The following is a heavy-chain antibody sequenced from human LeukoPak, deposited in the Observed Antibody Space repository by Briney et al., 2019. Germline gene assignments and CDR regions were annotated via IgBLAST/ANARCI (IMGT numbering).Heavy chain of an antibody. D-gene: IGHD5-18*01. CDR2: INPNSGDT. CDR1: GYTLTVHY. J-gene: IGHJ4*03. V-gene: IGHV1-2*06. CDR3: AREGSGYTYGRGSYFDY. Sequence: ASVKVSCKASGYTLTVHYIHWVRQAPGQGLEWMGRINPNSGDTNFAQKFQGRVTMTRDTSISTAYMDLSGLRPDDTAVYYCAREGSGYTYGRGSYFDYWGHGILVTVSS.